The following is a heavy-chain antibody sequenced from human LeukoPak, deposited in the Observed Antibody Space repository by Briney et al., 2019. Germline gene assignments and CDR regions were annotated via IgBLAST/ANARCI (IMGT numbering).Heavy chain of an antibody. CDR1: GYTFTSYY. J-gene: IGHJ4*02. V-gene: IGHV1-46*01. CDR3: ARESSGYYYFDY. D-gene: IGHD3-22*01. CDR2: INPSGGST. Sequence: ASVKVSCKASGYTFTSYYMHWVRQAPGQGLEWMGIINPSGGSTSYAQKFQGRVTMTRDMSTSTVYMELSSLRSEDTAVYYCARESSGYYYFDYWGQGTLVTVSS.